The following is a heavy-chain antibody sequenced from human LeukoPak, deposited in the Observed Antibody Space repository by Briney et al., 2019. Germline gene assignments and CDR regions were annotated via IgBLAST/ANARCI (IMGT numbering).Heavy chain of an antibody. D-gene: IGHD1-7*01. CDR1: GGSISSSSYY. CDR3: AGRKGGTRPFDY. V-gene: IGHV4-39*01. CDR2: TYYSGST. J-gene: IGHJ4*02. Sequence: TSETLSLTCTVSGGSISSSSYYWGWIRQPPGKGLEWIGSTYYSGSTYYNPSLKSRVTISVDTSKNQFSLKLSSVTAADTAVYFCAGRKGGTRPFDYWGQGTLVTVSS.